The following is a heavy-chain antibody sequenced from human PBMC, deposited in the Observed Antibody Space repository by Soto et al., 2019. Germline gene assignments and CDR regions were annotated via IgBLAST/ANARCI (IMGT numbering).Heavy chain of an antibody. Sequence: EVQLVESGGGLVQPGRSLRLSCAASGFTFDDYAMHWVRQAPGKGLEWVSGISWNSGSIGYADSVKGRFTISRDNAKNSLYLQMNSLRAEDTALYYCAKGPVVRGVITDYPRRYYYYYMDVWGKGTTVTVSS. CDR1: GFTFDDYA. CDR3: AKGPVVRGVITDYPRRYYYYYMDV. D-gene: IGHD3-10*01. CDR2: ISWNSGSI. J-gene: IGHJ6*03. V-gene: IGHV3-9*01.